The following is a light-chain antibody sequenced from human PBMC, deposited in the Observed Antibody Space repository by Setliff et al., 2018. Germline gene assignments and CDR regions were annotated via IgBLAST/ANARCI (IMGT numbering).Light chain of an antibody. CDR3: NAYASDTTYV. CDR1: SSDVGSYDL. V-gene: IGLV2-14*03. J-gene: IGLJ1*01. CDR2: GVS. Sequence: QSVLTQPASVSGSPGQSITISCSGTSSDVGSYDLVSWHQQHPGKAPKLIIYGVSDRPSGVSSRFSGSKSGNTAYLTISGLQTEDEAEYYCNAYASDTTYVFGSGTKGTVL.